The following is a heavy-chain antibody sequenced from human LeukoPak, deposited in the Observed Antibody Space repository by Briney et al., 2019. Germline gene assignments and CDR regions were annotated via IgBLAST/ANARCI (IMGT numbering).Heavy chain of an antibody. V-gene: IGHV3-30*02. Sequence: PGGSLRLSCAASGFTFSSYGMHWVRQAPGKGLEWVAFIRYDGSNKYYADSVKGRFTISRDNAKNSLYLQMNSLRAEDTAVYYCARDVSIRGGWLRLREFDAFDIWGQGTMVTVSS. CDR3: ARDVSIRGGWLRLREFDAFDI. CDR1: GFTFSSYG. CDR2: IRYDGSNK. J-gene: IGHJ3*02. D-gene: IGHD5-12*01.